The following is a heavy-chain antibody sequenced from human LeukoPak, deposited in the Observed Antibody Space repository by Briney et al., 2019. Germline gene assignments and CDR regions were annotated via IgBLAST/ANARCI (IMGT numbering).Heavy chain of an antibody. CDR1: GGAVSSGSYY. V-gene: IGHV4-61*01. CDR2: IHYSGST. Sequence: SETLSLTCTVSGGAVSSGSYYWSWIRQPPGQGLEWIGHIHYSGSTKYNPSLKSRVTMSVDTSKNQFSLKVTSVTAADTAIYYCTRTNYGDYNWFDPWGQGTLVTVS. CDR3: TRTNYGDYNWFDP. J-gene: IGHJ5*02. D-gene: IGHD4-17*01.